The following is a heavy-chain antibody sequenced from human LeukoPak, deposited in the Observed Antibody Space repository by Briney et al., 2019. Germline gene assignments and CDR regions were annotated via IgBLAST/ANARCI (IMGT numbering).Heavy chain of an antibody. CDR1: GGSISSSNW. CDR2: IYHSGST. CDR3: ARVLGYYYGSGSYFKAGMDV. J-gene: IGHJ6*02. V-gene: IGHV4-4*02. Sequence: SGTLSLTCDVSGGSISSSNWWSWVRQPPGRGLEWIGEIYHSGSTNYNPSLKSRVTISVDKPKNQFSLKLSSVTAADTAVYYCARVLGYYYGSGSYFKAGMDVWGQGTTVIVSS. D-gene: IGHD3-10*01.